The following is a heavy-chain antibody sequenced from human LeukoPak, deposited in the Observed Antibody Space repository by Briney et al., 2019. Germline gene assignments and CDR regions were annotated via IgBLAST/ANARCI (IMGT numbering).Heavy chain of an antibody. D-gene: IGHD1-26*01. Sequence: PGGSLRLSCAASGFTFSSYGMHWVRQAPGKGLEWVAFIRYDGSNEYYADSVKGRFTISRDNSKNTLYLQMNSLRAEDTAVYYCAKYNGSYLDYWGQGTLVTVSS. CDR2: IRYDGSNE. V-gene: IGHV3-30*02. CDR3: AKYNGSYLDY. J-gene: IGHJ4*02. CDR1: GFTFSSYG.